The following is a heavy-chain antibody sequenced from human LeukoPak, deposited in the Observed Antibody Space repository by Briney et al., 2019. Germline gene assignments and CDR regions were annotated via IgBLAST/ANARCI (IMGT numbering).Heavy chain of an antibody. D-gene: IGHD4-11*01. CDR1: GFALSAYW. V-gene: IGHV3-7*01. Sequence: GRSLRLSCAASGFALSAYWMNWVRQAPGKGLQWLANIKQDGTVQHYVDSVKGRFTISRDNAKNSLFLQMNSLRAEDTALYYCARDYTATGAMDVWGQGTTVTVS. CDR2: IKQDGTVQ. CDR3: ARDYTATGAMDV. J-gene: IGHJ6*02.